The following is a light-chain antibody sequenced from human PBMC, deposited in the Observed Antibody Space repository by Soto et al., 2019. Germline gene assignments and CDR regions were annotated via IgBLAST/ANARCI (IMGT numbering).Light chain of an antibody. Sequence: EIVMTQSPGTLSGSSGERATLSCRASQSVGGNLAWYQQKPGQAPRLLIYGPSTRATSIPARFSGSGSGTEFTLTISSLQSEDFAVYYCQQYNNWPRTFGQGTKVEVK. CDR3: QQYNNWPRT. CDR1: QSVGGN. J-gene: IGKJ1*01. V-gene: IGKV3-15*01. CDR2: GPS.